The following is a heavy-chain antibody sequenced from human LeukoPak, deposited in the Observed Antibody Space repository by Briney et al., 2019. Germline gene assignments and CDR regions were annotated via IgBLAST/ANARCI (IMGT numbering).Heavy chain of an antibody. CDR3: ARDPPGLLQP. CDR2: IYYSGST. D-gene: IGHD2-15*01. J-gene: IGHJ5*02. V-gene: IGHV4-4*02. CDR1: GGSISSSNW. Sequence: SGTLSLTCAVSGGSISSSNWWSWVRQPPGKGLEWIGYIYYSGSTYYNPSLKSRVTISVDTSKNQFSLKLSSVTAADTAVYYCARDPPGLLQPWGQGTLVTVSS.